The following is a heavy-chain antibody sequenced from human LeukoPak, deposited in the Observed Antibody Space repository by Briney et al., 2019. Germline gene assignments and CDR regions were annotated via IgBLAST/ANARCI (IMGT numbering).Heavy chain of an antibody. J-gene: IGHJ6*03. V-gene: IGHV1-2*02. Sequence: ASVKVSCKASGYTFTGYYMHWVRQAPGQGLEWMGWINPNSGGTNYAQKFQGRVTMTRDTSISTAYMELSRLRSDDTAVYYCARGSHYDFWSGSHYYMDVWGKGTTVTVSS. CDR1: GYTFTGYY. D-gene: IGHD3-3*01. CDR2: INPNSGGT. CDR3: ARGSHYDFWSGSHYYMDV.